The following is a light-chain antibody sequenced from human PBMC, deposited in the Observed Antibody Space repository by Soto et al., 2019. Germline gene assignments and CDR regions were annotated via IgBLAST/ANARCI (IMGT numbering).Light chain of an antibody. CDR1: QSVSSGY. CDR3: QHRDNWSYI. V-gene: IGKV3D-20*02. Sequence: DIVLTQSPGTLSLSPGNRATLSCRASQSVSSGYLAWYQQKPGQAPRLVIYDASNRATGIPARFSGSGSGTDYTLTISSLEAEDFAVYYCQHRDNWSYIFGQGTK. J-gene: IGKJ2*01. CDR2: DAS.